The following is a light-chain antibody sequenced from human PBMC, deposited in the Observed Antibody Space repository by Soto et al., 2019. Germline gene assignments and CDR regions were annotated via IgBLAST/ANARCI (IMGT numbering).Light chain of an antibody. Sequence: DIVMTQSPRSLPVTPGEPASISCRSSQSLLHSNGYNYLDLYLQKPGQSTQLLIYLGSNRASGGPDRYSCSGSGTGFKLKISRMEAEDVGVYYYLQALQTPQAYTFGQGTKLEIK. CDR3: LQALQTPQAYT. J-gene: IGKJ2*01. CDR2: LGS. V-gene: IGKV2-28*01. CDR1: QSLLHSNGYNY.